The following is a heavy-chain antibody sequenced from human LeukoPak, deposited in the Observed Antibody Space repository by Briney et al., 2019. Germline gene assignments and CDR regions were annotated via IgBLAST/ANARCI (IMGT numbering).Heavy chain of an antibody. CDR3: ARDSPAIAVALDY. V-gene: IGHV3-21*01. CDR2: VSNSGDYI. CDR1: GFSFSSYR. D-gene: IGHD6-19*01. J-gene: IGHJ4*02. Sequence: GGSLRLSCAASGFSFSSYRMNWVRQAPGKGLEWVSSVSNSGDYIHYADSVKGRFTISRDNAKNSLYLQMNSLRAEDTAVYYCARDSPAIAVALDYWGQGTLVTVSS.